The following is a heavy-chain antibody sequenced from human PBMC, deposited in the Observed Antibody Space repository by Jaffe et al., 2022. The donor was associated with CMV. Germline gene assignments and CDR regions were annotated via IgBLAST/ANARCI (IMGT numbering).Heavy chain of an antibody. D-gene: IGHD3-10*01. CDR3: ARRSPGLLWADGNFDY. Sequence: QVQLVQSGAEVKKPGASVKVSCKASGYTFTSYDINWVRQATGQGLEWMGWMNPNSGNTGYAQKFQGRVTMTRNTSISTAYMELSSLRSEDTAVYYCARRSPGLLWADGNFDYWGQGTLVTVSS. J-gene: IGHJ4*02. V-gene: IGHV1-8*01. CDR1: GYTFTSYD. CDR2: MNPNSGNT.